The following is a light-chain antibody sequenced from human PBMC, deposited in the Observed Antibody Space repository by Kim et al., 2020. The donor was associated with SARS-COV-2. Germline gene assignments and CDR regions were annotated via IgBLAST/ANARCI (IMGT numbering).Light chain of an antibody. V-gene: IGKV1-39*01. CDR1: QSISSH. Sequence: DIQMTQSPSSLSASVGDRVTITCRTSQSISSHLNWYHQKPGRAPKLLIYAASTLQGGVPSRFSGSGSETDFTLTISSLQPEDFATYFCQQSYIAPFTFGPGTKVDIK. CDR2: AAS. J-gene: IGKJ3*01. CDR3: QQSYIAPFT.